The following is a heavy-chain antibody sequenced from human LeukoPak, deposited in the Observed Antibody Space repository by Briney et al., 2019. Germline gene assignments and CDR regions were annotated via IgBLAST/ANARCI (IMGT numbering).Heavy chain of an antibody. V-gene: IGHV4-39*07. Sequence: SETLSLTCSVSGDSISTSSYYWGWIRQPPGKGLEWIGTFHYSGSTYYNPSLKSRVTISVDTSKNQFSLKLSSVTAAGTAVYYCAREVGQFYYYYYMDVWGKGTTVTISS. D-gene: IGHD2-15*01. J-gene: IGHJ6*03. CDR2: FHYSGST. CDR1: GDSISTSSYY. CDR3: AREVGQFYYYYYMDV.